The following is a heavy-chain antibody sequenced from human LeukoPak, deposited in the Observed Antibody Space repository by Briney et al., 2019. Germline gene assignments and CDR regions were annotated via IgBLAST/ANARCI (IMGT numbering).Heavy chain of an antibody. D-gene: IGHD2-2*03. CDR1: GGSITSNYW. CDR3: ARDGYERGDDTDYMDV. J-gene: IGHJ6*03. V-gene: IGHV4-4*02. Sequence: KPSGTLSLTCAVSGGSITSNYWWSWVRPSPGKGLEWIGEIFHSGRTNYNPSLKSRVSISLDNSRSEFSLRLNYVTAADTAVYYCARDGYERGDDTDYMDVWGKGTTVIVSS. CDR2: IFHSGRT.